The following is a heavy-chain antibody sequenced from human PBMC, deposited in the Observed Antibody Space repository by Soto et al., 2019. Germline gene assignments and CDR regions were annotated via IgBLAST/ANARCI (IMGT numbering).Heavy chain of an antibody. D-gene: IGHD2-15*01. Sequence: PGGSLRLSCVGSGFTFGNYAMSWVRQAPGKGLGWVSSITGIDGRTYYADSVKGRFTISTDNPKTTLYLQMNNLRAADTAMFYCAKDRGPYCSAGTCYPPSWFDPWGQGTQVTVSS. CDR2: ITGIDGRT. V-gene: IGHV3-23*01. CDR3: AKDRGPYCSAGTCYPPSWFDP. J-gene: IGHJ5*02. CDR1: GFTFGNYA.